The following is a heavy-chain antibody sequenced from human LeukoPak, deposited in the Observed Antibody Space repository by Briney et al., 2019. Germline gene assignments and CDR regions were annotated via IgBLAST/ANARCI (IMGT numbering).Heavy chain of an antibody. CDR2: IKQDGSEE. V-gene: IGHV3-7*02. J-gene: IGHJ4*02. D-gene: IGHD2-2*01. Sequence: PGGSLRLSCAASGFSFSSFWMSWVRQAPGKGLEWVANIKQDGSEEYYVDSVKGRFTISRDNAKNSLYLQMNSLRDDDTAVYSCTRKAVPSSRAPANYFDYWGQGTLVTVSS. CDR3: TRKAVPSSRAPANYFDY. CDR1: GFSFSSFW.